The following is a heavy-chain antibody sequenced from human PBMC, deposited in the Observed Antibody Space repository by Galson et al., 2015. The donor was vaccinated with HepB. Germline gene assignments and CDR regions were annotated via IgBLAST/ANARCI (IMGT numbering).Heavy chain of an antibody. CDR2: IRYDGSNK. D-gene: IGHD3-22*01. Sequence: LRLSCAASGFTFSSYGMHWVRQAPGKGLEWVAFIRYDGSNKYYADSVKGRFTISRDNSKNTLYLQMNSLRAEDTAVYYCATEAAYYDSSGYSGWYFDLWGRGTLVTVSS. CDR1: GFTFSSYG. CDR3: ATEAAYYDSSGYSGWYFDL. J-gene: IGHJ2*01. V-gene: IGHV3-30*02.